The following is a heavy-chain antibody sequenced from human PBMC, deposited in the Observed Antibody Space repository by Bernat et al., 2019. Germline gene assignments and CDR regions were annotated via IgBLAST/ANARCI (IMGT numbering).Heavy chain of an antibody. CDR2: IWYDGSNK. CDR1: GFTFSSYG. J-gene: IGHJ4*02. CDR3: ARAPKLPLRIEFDY. Sequence: QVQLVESGGGVVQPGRSLRLSCAASGFTFSSYGMHWVRQAPGKGLEWVAVIWYDGSNKYYADSVKGRFTISRDNSKNTLYLQMNSLRAEDTAVYYCARAPKLPLRIEFDYWGQGTLVTVSS. D-gene: IGHD2-15*01. V-gene: IGHV3-33*01.